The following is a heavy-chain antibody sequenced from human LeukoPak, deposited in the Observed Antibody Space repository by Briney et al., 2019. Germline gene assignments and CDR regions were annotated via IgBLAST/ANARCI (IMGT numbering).Heavy chain of an antibody. CDR3: ARGVVIMDRTTTSYYYYGMDV. D-gene: IGHD3-3*01. CDR1: GYTFTGYY. J-gene: IGHJ6*02. V-gene: IGHV1-46*01. Sequence: GASVKVSCKASGYTFTGYYMHWVRQAPGQGLEWMGIINPSGGSTSYAQKFQGRVTMTRDTSTSTVYMELSSLRSEDTAVYYCARGVVIMDRTTTSYYYYGMDVWGQGTTVTVSS. CDR2: INPSGGST.